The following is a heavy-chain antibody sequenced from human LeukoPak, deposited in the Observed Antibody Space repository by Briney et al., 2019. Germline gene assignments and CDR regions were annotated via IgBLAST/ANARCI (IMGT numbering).Heavy chain of an antibody. Sequence: GGSLRLSCAASGFTFSSYAMHWVRQAPGKGLEWVANIKQDGSEKYYVDSVKGRFTISRDNAKNSLYLQMNSLRAEDTAVYYYASTMIVRYWGQGTLVTVSS. J-gene: IGHJ4*02. D-gene: IGHD3-22*01. CDR1: GFTFSSYA. V-gene: IGHV3-7*01. CDR2: IKQDGSEK. CDR3: ASTMIVRY.